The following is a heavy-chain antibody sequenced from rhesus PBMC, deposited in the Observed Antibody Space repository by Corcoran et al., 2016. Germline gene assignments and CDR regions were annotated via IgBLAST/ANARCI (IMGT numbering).Heavy chain of an antibody. J-gene: IGHJ5-2*02. CDR1: GVSLYGTY. CDR2: ISGNTATT. Sequence: QVQLQESGPGLVKPSETLPLTCAVSGVSLYGTYWTWIRQSPGKGLEWIGYISGNTATTRYNTALGGRVTISKDTYQNQVSLILTSVTAADTAVYYCARDAISLDVWGRGVLVTVSS. CDR3: ARDAISLDV. V-gene: IGHV4-147*01.